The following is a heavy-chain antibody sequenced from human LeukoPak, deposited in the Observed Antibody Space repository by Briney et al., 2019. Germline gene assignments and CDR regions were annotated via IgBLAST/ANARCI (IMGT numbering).Heavy chain of an antibody. Sequence: GGSLRLSCAASRLTFSSYWMTWVRQAPGKGLEWVATIKYDGSETYYVDSVRGRFSISRDNAKNSLYLQMNSLGAEDTAVYYCARDSTLSNYWGQGTLVTVSS. CDR3: ARDSTLSNY. V-gene: IGHV3-7*04. CDR1: RLTFSSYW. J-gene: IGHJ4*02. CDR2: IKYDGSET. D-gene: IGHD3-16*01.